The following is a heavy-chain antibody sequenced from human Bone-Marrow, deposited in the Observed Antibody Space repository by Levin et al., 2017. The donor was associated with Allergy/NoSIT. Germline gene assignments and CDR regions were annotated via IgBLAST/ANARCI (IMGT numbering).Heavy chain of an antibody. D-gene: IGHD1-1*01. CDR1: GFTFYEYA. CDR2: VSGIGGSP. CDR3: ARSLERKFVAGLDQRRAGMDV. J-gene: IGHJ6*02. V-gene: IGHV3-23*01. Sequence: GGSLRLSCAASGFTFYEYAMSWVRQAPGRGLEWVSGVSGIGGSPYYADSVKGRFTISRDNFKNMLFLQMNSLRVDDSAVYYCARSLERKFVAGLDQRRAGMDVWGQGTTVTVS.